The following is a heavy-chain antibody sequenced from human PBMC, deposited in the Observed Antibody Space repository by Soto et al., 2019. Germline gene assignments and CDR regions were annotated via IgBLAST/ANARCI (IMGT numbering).Heavy chain of an antibody. J-gene: IGHJ6*02. Sequence: PGGSLRLSXAASGFTFSSYEMNWVRQAPGKGLEWVSYISSSGSTIYYADSVKGRFTISRDNAKNSLYLQLNSLRAEDTAVYYCARELVVVVAATPYYYGMDVWGQGTTVTVSS. CDR3: ARELVVVVAATPYYYGMDV. V-gene: IGHV3-48*03. CDR1: GFTFSSYE. CDR2: ISSSGSTI. D-gene: IGHD2-15*01.